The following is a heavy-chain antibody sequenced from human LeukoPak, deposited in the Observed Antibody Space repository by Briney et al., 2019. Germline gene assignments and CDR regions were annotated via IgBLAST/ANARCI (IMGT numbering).Heavy chain of an antibody. D-gene: IGHD2-15*01. CDR1: GYTFTGYY. CDR2: INPNSGGT. CDR3: ARDHKFVVVAATLGFDP. V-gene: IGHV1-2*02. Sequence: AASVKVSCKASGYTFTGYYMHWVRQAPGQGLEWMGWINPNSGGTNYAQKFQGRVTMTRDTSISTAYMELSRLRSDDTAVYYCARDHKFVVVAATLGFDPWGQGTLVTVSS. J-gene: IGHJ5*02.